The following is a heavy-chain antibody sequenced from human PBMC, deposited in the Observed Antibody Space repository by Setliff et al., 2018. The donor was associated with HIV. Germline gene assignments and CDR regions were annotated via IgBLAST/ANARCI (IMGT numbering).Heavy chain of an antibody. D-gene: IGHD4-17*01. V-gene: IGHV4-61*02. Sequence: PSETLSLTCTVSGGSITSGSYFWSWIRQPAGKGLEWIGRIYTSGSTSYNPSLKSRVTLSVDTSKHQFSLKLSSVTAADTAVYYCARVQMAYAAFDVRGQGTMVTVSS. CDR2: IYTSGST. J-gene: IGHJ3*01. CDR1: GGSITSGSYF. CDR3: ARVQMAYAAFDV.